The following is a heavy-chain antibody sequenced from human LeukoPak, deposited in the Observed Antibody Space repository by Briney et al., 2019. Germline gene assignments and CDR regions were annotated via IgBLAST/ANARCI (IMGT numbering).Heavy chain of an antibody. CDR3: AIWTSGNY. CDR1: QFTFNGSW. D-gene: IGHD1-1*01. V-gene: IGHV3-7*01. CDR2: MDPTGSLK. Sequence: GGSLRLSCADSQFTFNGSWMNWVRQAPGKGLEWVANMDPTGSLKRYLDSVRGRFTISKDNPGASLYLDMHSLRAEDTAIYYCAIWTSGNYWGQGTLVSVSS. J-gene: IGHJ4*02.